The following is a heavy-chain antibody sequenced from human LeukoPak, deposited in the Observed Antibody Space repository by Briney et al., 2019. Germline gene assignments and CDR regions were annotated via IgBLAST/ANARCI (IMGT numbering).Heavy chain of an antibody. CDR2: ISGSGGST. CDR3: AKSKAYCGGDCRIYYFDY. Sequence: GGSLRLSCAASGFTFSSYGMSWVRQAPGKGLEWVSAISGSGGSTYYADSVKGRFTISRDNSKNTLYLQMNSLRAEDTAVYYCAKSKAYCGGDCRIYYFDYWGQGTLVTVSS. V-gene: IGHV3-23*01. D-gene: IGHD2-21*02. CDR1: GFTFSSYG. J-gene: IGHJ4*02.